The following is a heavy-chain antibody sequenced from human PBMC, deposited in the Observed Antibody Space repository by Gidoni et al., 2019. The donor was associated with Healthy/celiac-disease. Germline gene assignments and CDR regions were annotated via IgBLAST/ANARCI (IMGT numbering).Heavy chain of an antibody. D-gene: IGHD5-18*01. J-gene: IGHJ4*02. CDR2: ISSSSSTI. Sequence: EVQLVESGGGLVQPGGSLRLSCAASGFTFSSYSMNWVRQAPGKGLEWVSYISSSSSTIYYADSVKGRFTISRDNAKNSLYLQMNSLRAEDTAVYYCARLGRTALDYWGQGTLVTVSS. V-gene: IGHV3-48*04. CDR1: GFTFSSYS. CDR3: ARLGRTALDY.